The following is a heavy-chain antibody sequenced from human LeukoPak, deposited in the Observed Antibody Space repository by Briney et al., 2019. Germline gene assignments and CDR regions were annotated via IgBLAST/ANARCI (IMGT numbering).Heavy chain of an antibody. CDR3: AKSGPAAGRPDAFDI. J-gene: IGHJ3*02. V-gene: IGHV4-39*07. CDR1: GGSVTSSSFY. D-gene: IGHD2-2*01. CDR2: INYSGIT. Sequence: SEALSLTCTLSGGSVTSSSFYWAWIRQPPGKGLECIGTINYSGITYYNSPLKSRVTISVDTSKNQFSLKLNSLTAADTAVYFCAKSGPAAGRPDAFDIWGQGTMVTVSS.